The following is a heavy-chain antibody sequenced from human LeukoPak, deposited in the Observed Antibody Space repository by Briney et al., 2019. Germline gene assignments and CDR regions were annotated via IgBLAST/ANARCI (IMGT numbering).Heavy chain of an antibody. CDR1: GFTFNSYE. V-gene: IGHV3-48*03. CDR2: ISSGGSTI. CDR3: ARSIIDSGGYPTFHDAFDI. Sequence: PGGSLRLSCAASGFTFNSYEMNWVRQAPGKGLEWLSYISSGGSTIYYADSVKGRFTISRDNAKNLLYLQMNTLRAEDTAVYYCARSIIDSGGYPTFHDAFDIWGQGTMVTVSS. D-gene: IGHD3-22*01. J-gene: IGHJ3*02.